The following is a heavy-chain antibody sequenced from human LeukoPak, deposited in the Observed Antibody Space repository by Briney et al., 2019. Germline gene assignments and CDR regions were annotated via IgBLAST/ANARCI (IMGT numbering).Heavy chain of an antibody. V-gene: IGHV3-30*18. CDR2: ISYDGSYK. CDR3: AKNYFDSTGHHTFDY. CDR1: GFSFSSAG. D-gene: IGHD3-22*01. J-gene: IGHJ4*02. Sequence: PGGSLRLSCAASGFSFSSAGTHWVRQAPGKGLEWVAVISYDGSYKYSEDSVEGRFTISRDNFKNTLYLQMNSLRAEDTAVYYCAKNYFDSTGHHTFDYWGQGTLVTDSS.